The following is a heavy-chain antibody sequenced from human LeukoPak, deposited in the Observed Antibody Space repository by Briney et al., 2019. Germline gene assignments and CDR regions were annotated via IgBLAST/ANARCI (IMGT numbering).Heavy chain of an antibody. D-gene: IGHD1-26*01. CDR3: ARDSGSYCFN. Sequence: SETLSLTCTVSGGSINSGDYYWSWIRQPPGKGLEWIGYIYYSGSTYYNPSLKSRVTISVDTSKNQFSPKLSSVTAADTAVYYCARDSGSYCFNWGQGTLVTVSS. CDR1: GGSINSGDYY. V-gene: IGHV4-30-4*08. J-gene: IGHJ4*02. CDR2: IYYSGST.